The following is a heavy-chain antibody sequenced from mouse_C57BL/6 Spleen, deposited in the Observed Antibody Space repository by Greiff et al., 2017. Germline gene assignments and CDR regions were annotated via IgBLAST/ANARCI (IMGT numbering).Heavy chain of an antibody. V-gene: IGHV1-55*01. CDR3: AKVEGYDVAKDY. CDR1: GYTFTSYS. CDR2: IYPVSGST. Sequence: QVQLQQPGAALVMPGASVQMSCKASGYTFTSYSITWVKPRPGQGLEWIVYIYPVSGSTNYNEKFKGKATLTVDKSSSTAYMQLRSLTSEYSAVYYCAKVEGYDVAKDYWGQVPSVTVSS. J-gene: IGHJ4*01. D-gene: IGHD2-2*01.